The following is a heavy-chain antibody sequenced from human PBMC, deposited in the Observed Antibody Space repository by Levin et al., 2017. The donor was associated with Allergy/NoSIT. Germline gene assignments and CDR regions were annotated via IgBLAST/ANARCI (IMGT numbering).Heavy chain of an antibody. CDR3: ARVAIGIMDV. CDR1: GGSISSYY. V-gene: IGHV4-59*01. CDR2: IYYSGST. Sequence: SETLSLTCTVSGGSISSYYWSWIRQPPGKGLEWIGYIYYSGSTNYNPSLKSRVTISVDTSKNQFSLKLSSVTAADTAVYYCARVAIGIMDVWGQGTTITVSS. D-gene: IGHD2-21*01. J-gene: IGHJ6*02.